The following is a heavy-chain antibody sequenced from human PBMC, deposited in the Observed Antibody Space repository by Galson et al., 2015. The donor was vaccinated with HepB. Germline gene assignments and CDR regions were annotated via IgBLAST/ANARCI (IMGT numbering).Heavy chain of an antibody. D-gene: IGHD3-10*01. V-gene: IGHV3-30*02. CDR2: IRYDGSNK. CDR3: AKDQGYGSGSYHDYYYGMDV. Sequence: SLRLSCAASGFTFSSYGMHWVRQAPGKGLEWVAFIRYDGSNKYYADSVKGRFTISRDNSKNTLYLQMNSLRAEDTAVYYCAKDQGYGSGSYHDYYYGMDVWGQGTTVTVSS. CDR1: GFTFSSYG. J-gene: IGHJ6*02.